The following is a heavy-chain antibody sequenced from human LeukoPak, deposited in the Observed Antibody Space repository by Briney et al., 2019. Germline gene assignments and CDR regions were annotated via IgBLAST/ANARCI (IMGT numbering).Heavy chain of an antibody. CDR1: GGSISSYY. V-gene: IGHV4-59*01. CDR2: IYYSGST. Sequence: SETLSLTCTVSGGSISSYYWSWIRQPPGKGLEWIGYIYYSGSTNYNPSLKSRVTISVDTSKNQFSLELSSVTAADTAVYYCARVGEVTIFGVARFDYWGQGTLVTVSS. CDR3: ARVGEVTIFGVARFDY. D-gene: IGHD3-3*01. J-gene: IGHJ4*02.